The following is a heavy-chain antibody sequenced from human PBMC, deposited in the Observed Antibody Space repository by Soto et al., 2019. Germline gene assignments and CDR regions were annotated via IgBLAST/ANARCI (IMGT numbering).Heavy chain of an antibody. D-gene: IGHD3-22*01. CDR1: GFTFSSYA. CDR2: ISYDGSNK. V-gene: IGHV3-30-3*01. J-gene: IGHJ3*02. CDR3: ARDRAITMIVVVITHDAFDI. Sequence: PGGSLRLSCAASGFTFSSYAMHWVRQAPGKGLEWVAVISYDGSNKYYADSVKGRFTISRDNSKNTLYLQMNSLRAEDTAVYYCARDRAITMIVVVITHDAFDIWGQGTMVTVSS.